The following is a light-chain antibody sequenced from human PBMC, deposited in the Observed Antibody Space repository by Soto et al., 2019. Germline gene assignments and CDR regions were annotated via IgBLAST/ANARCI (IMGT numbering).Light chain of an antibody. CDR2: GAS. CDR3: QQYNDWPI. V-gene: IGKV3-15*01. Sequence: EIVMTQSPATLSVSPGERATLSCRASQSVSNNLACYQQIPGQAPRLLIYGASTRAIGIPARFSGSGSGTEFTLTISSMKSEDFAVYYCQQYNDWPIFGQGTKV. J-gene: IGKJ1*01. CDR1: QSVSNN.